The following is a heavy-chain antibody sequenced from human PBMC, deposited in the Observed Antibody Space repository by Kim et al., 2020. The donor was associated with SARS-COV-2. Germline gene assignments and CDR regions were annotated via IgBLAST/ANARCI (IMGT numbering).Heavy chain of an antibody. CDR2: IYYSGST. D-gene: IGHD5-18*01. V-gene: IGHV4-39*01. CDR3: AGLRYSYGHFDY. J-gene: IGHJ4*02. CDR1: GGSISSSSYY. Sequence: SETLSLTCTVSGGSISSSSYYWGWIRQPPGKGLEWIGSIYYSGSTYYNPSLKSRVTISVDTSKNQFSLKLSSVTAADTAVYYCAGLRYSYGHFDYWGQGTLVTVSS.